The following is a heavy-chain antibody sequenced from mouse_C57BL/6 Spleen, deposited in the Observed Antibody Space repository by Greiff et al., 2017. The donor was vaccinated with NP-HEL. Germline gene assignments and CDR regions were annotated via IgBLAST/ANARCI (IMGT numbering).Heavy chain of an antibody. CDR2: IDPSDSET. V-gene: IGHV1-52*01. CDR1: GYTFTSYW. J-gene: IGHJ1*03. D-gene: IGHD1-1*01. CDR3: ARPTVVADWYFDV. Sequence: VQLQQPGAELVRPGSSVKLSCKASGYTFTSYWMHWVKQRPIQGLEWIGNIDPSDSETHYNQKFKGKATLTVDKSSSTAYMQLSSLTSEESAVYDWARPTVVADWYFDVWGTGTTVTVSS.